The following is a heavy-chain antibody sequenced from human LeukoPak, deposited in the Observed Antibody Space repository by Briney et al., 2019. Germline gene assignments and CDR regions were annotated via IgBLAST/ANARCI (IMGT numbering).Heavy chain of an antibody. V-gene: IGHV3-48*03. J-gene: IGHJ6*02. CDR1: GFTFSSYE. D-gene: IGHD5-18*01. Sequence: GGSLRLSCAASGFTFSSYEMNWVRQAPGKGLEWVSYISSSGGSIYYADSVKGRFTLSRDNAKNSLHLQMNGLRVEDTAVYYCALTAHYYYYGMDVWGQGTTVTASS. CDR3: ALTAHYYYYGMDV. CDR2: ISSSGGSI.